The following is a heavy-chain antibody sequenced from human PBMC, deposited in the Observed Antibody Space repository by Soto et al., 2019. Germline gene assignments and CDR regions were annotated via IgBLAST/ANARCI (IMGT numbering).Heavy chain of an antibody. Sequence: QITLKESGPTLVKPTQTLTLTCTFSEFPLSTRGVAVGWIRQPPGKALEWLALLYWDDVRRFSPSLKSRLTITKDTSRKPVVLTMTNMDPVDTDTYYCALRLGDSGYDYEYYRGMDVWGQGTTVTVSS. CDR1: EFPLSTRGVA. CDR2: LYWDDVR. J-gene: IGHJ6*02. V-gene: IGHV2-5*02. D-gene: IGHD5-12*01. CDR3: ALRLGDSGYDYEYYRGMDV.